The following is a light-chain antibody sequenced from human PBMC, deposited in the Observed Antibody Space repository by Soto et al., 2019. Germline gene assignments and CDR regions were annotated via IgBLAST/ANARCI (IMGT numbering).Light chain of an antibody. Sequence: DIVMTQSPDSLAVSLGERATINCKSSQSVLYSSNNKNYLAWYQQKPGQPPRLLIYWASTRESGVPDRFSGSGCGTDFTLTIRSLQAEDVAVYYCQQYSNTPQSFGQGTQVEIK. CDR2: WAS. CDR1: QSVLYSSNNKNY. V-gene: IGKV4-1*01. CDR3: QQYSNTPQS. J-gene: IGKJ1*01.